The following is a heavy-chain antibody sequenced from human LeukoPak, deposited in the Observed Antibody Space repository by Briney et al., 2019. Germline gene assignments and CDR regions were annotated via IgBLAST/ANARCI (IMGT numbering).Heavy chain of an antibody. CDR1: GFTFRKYA. J-gene: IGHJ3*02. D-gene: IGHD4-17*01. CDR2: LYSNGGST. Sequence: PGGSLRLSCAASGFTFRKYAMHWVRQAPGKGLEYVSGLYSNGGSTYYTHSVRGRVTLSRDTTKNTLYLQMGSLRAEDMAVYYCAREMTVTGDAFDIWGQGTMVTVSS. CDR3: AREMTVTGDAFDI. V-gene: IGHV3-64*01.